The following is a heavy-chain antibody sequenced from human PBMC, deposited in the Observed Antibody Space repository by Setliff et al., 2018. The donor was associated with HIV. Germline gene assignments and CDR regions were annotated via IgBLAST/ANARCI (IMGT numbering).Heavy chain of an antibody. V-gene: IGHV1-69*05. CDR1: GGTFSSYV. CDR3: ARVGHSSSYHYYGMDV. CDR2: IIPMYGTG. J-gene: IGHJ6*02. D-gene: IGHD6-13*01. Sequence: ASVKVSCKASGGTFSSYVISWVRQAPGQGPEWMGGIIPMYGTGFYAQKFQGRVTITTDESRSTAYMELSSLSSEDTAVFYCARVGHSSSYHYYGMDVWGQGTTVTVSS.